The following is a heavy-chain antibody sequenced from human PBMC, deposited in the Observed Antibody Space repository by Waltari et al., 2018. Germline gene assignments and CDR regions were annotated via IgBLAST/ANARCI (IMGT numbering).Heavy chain of an antibody. CDR2: IRTKTYGGTT. Sequence: EVQLVESGGGLVQRGRSLTLACLTSGFNFGDHAMSWVRQAPGKGLEWEGYIRTKTYGGTTEYAASVKGRFTISRDDSKTIAYRQMSSLKIEDTAVYYCTRDYDFWSGYPLLDYWGQGTLVTVSS. CDR3: TRDYDFWSGYPLLDY. J-gene: IGHJ4*02. D-gene: IGHD3-3*01. V-gene: IGHV3-49*04. CDR1: GFNFGDHA.